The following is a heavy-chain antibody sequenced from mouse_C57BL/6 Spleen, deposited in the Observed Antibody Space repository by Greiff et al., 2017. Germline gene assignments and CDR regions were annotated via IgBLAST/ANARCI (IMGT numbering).Heavy chain of an antibody. CDR2: ISNFAYSI. D-gene: IGHD1-1*01. J-gene: IGHJ4*01. CDR3: ARSGSSSRAMDY. V-gene: IGHV5-15*01. Sequence: EVQRVESGGGLVQPGGSLKLSCAASGFTFSDYGMAWVRQAPRKGPEWVAFISNFAYSIYYADTVTGRFTISRENAKNTLYLEMSSLRSEDTAMYYCARSGSSSRAMDYWGQGTSVTVSS. CDR1: GFTFSDYG.